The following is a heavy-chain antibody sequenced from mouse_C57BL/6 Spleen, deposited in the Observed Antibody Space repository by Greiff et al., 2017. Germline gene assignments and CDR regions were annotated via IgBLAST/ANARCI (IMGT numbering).Heavy chain of an antibody. CDR2: IDPSDIYT. Sequence: QVQLQQPGAELVRPGTSVKLSCKASGYTFTSYWMHWVKQRPGQGLEWIGVIDPSDIYTNYNQKFKGKATLTVDTSSSTAYMQLSSLTSEDSAVYYCARGYYGSYYAMDYWGQGTSVTVSS. V-gene: IGHV1-59*01. CDR3: ARGYYGSYYAMDY. D-gene: IGHD1-1*01. CDR1: GYTFTSYW. J-gene: IGHJ4*01.